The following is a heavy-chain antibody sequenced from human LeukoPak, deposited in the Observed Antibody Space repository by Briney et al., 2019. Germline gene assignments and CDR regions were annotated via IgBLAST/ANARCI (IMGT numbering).Heavy chain of an antibody. V-gene: IGHV3-30*02. Sequence: AVTLRLSCAASGFTFSTSGMHWVRQAPGKGLEWLAFIRYEGSNKYYVDSVKGRFAISSDNSKNYLYLHRNRPRAEATAMYYCANGLATVTTPDEVYWGQGTLVTVSS. CDR2: IRYEGSNK. CDR1: GFTFSTSG. D-gene: IGHD4-17*01. J-gene: IGHJ4*02. CDR3: ANGLATVTTPDEVY.